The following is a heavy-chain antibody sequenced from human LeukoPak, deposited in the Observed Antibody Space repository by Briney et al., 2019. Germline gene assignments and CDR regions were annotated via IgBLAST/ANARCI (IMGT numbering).Heavy chain of an antibody. CDR2: ISGSGGSA. V-gene: IGHV3-23*01. CDR3: ARAGYSSRGNYFDY. Sequence: PGGSLRLSCVASGLTFDYYALNWVRQAPGKGLEWVSAISGSGGSAYYADSVKGRFTISRDNSKNTLYLQMNSLRAEDTAVYYCARAGYSSRGNYFDYWGQGTLVTVSS. D-gene: IGHD6-13*01. J-gene: IGHJ4*02. CDR1: GLTFDYYA.